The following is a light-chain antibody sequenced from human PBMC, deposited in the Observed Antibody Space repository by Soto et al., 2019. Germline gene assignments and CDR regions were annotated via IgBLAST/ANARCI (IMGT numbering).Light chain of an antibody. V-gene: IGLV2-8*01. CDR3: SSYAGRYSWV. Sequence: QSALTQPPSASGSPGQSVTISCTGTSNDVGGYNYVSWYQHHPGKAPKLVIYEVTKRPSGVPDRFSGSKSGNTASLSVSGLQAEDEADYYCSSYAGRYSWVFGGGTKVTVL. CDR2: EVT. J-gene: IGLJ3*02. CDR1: SNDVGGYNY.